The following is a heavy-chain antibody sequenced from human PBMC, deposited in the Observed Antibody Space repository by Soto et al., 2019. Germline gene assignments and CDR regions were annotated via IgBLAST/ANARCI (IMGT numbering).Heavy chain of an antibody. CDR3: ARGNKQWRYFDY. CDR2: INHSGST. D-gene: IGHD6-19*01. J-gene: IGHJ4*02. V-gene: IGHV4-34*01. CDR1: GGSFSGYY. Sequence: QVQLQQWGAGLLKPSETLSLTCAVYGGSFSGYYWSWIRQPPGKGLEWMGEINHSGSTNYNPSLKSRVTISVDTSKNQFSLKLSSVTAADTAVYYCARGNKQWRYFDYWGQGTLVTVSS.